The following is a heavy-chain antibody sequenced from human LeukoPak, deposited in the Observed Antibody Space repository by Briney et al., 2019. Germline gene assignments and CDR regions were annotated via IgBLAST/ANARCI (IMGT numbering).Heavy chain of an antibody. V-gene: IGHV1-18*01. CDR1: VYTFTIYG. J-gene: IGHJ4*02. Sequence: ASGTVSFKSSVYTFTIYGITWVREAPGQGLERLVWISAYNRNTNYAQKLQGRVTMTPDTSTSTAYMELRSLTSDDTAVYYCARSGSYGGGFDYWGQGILVTVSS. CDR2: ISAYNRNT. D-gene: IGHD1-26*01. CDR3: ARSGSYGGGFDY.